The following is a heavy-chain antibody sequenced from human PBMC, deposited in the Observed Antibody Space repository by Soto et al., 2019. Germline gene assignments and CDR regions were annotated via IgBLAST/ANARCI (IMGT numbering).Heavy chain of an antibody. V-gene: IGHV4-30-2*06. J-gene: IGHJ6*02. CDR1: GGSVGSVGYS. D-gene: IGHD1-26*01. CDR2: IQQAVST. CDR3: ARGWTFSDISYAMDV. Sequence: QLQESGPGLVKPSQTLSLICDVSGGSVGSVGYSWCWVRQSPGKVLEWIGHIQQAVSTNNNPALRGRATISFDRSKNQFFLQLRSVTAADTAVYFCARGWTFSDISYAMDVCGQGTTVTVSS.